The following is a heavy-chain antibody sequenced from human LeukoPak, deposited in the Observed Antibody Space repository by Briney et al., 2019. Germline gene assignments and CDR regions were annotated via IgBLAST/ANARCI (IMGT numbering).Heavy chain of an antibody. Sequence: PGGSLRLSCAASGFTFSSYAMSWVRQVPGKGLEWVSVISGSGASTYYADSVKGRFTISRDDSRNTLYLQMNSLRGDDTAVYYCAKDVGKWESLHFFDYWGQGTLVTVSS. CDR3: AKDVGKWESLHFFDY. V-gene: IGHV3-23*01. CDR2: ISGSGAST. D-gene: IGHD1-26*01. CDR1: GFTFSSYA. J-gene: IGHJ4*02.